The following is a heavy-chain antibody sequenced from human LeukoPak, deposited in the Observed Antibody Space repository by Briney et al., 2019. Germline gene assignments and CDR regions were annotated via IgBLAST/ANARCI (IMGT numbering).Heavy chain of an antibody. V-gene: IGHV4-61*02. CDR3: ARDWGIYGRRRDGYNFGY. CDR2: IYTSGST. J-gene: IGHJ4*02. Sequence: SETLSLTCTVSGGSISSGSYYWSWIRQPAGRGLEWIGRIYTSGSTNYNPSLKSRVTMSVDTSKNQFSLKLSSVTAADTAVYYCARDWGIYGRRRDGYNFGYWGQGTLVTVSS. CDR1: GGSISSGSYY. D-gene: IGHD5-24*01.